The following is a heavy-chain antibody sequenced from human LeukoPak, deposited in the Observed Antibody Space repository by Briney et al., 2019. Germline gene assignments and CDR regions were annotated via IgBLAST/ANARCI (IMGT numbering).Heavy chain of an antibody. Sequence: GGSLRLSCAASGFTFSSYWMHWVRQAPGKGLEWVAVIWYDGSNKYYADSVKGRFTISRDNSKNTLYLQMNSLRAEDTAVYYCARGQGYCSGGSCYSALSLWGQGTMVTVSS. J-gene: IGHJ3*01. CDR2: IWYDGSNK. V-gene: IGHV3-33*08. D-gene: IGHD2-15*01. CDR3: ARGQGYCSGGSCYSALSL. CDR1: GFTFSSYW.